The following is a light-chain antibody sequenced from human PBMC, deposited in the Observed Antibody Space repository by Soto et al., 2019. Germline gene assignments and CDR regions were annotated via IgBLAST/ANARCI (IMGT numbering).Light chain of an antibody. J-gene: IGLJ1*01. V-gene: IGLV1-40*01. Sequence: QSVLTQPPSVSGAPGQGVTISCTGSSSNIGASYYVHWYQQLPGTGPKLLIYGSANRPSGVPDRFSGSKSGTSASLAITGLQAEDEADYYCQSYDSSLSAYVFGTGTKVTVL. CDR2: GSA. CDR1: SSNIGASYY. CDR3: QSYDSSLSAYV.